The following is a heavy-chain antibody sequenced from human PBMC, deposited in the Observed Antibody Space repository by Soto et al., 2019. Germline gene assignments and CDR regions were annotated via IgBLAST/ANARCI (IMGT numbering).Heavy chain of an antibody. CDR2: IVVGSGNT. D-gene: IGHD3-9*01. CDR3: AAGDYDILTGASNFDY. CDR1: GFTFTSSA. J-gene: IGHJ4*02. V-gene: IGHV1-58*02. Sequence: SVKVSCKASGFTFTSSAMQWVRQARGQRLEWIGWIVVGSGNTNYAQKFQERVTITRDMSTSTAYMELSSLRSEDTAVYYCAAGDYDILTGASNFDYWGQGTLVTVSS.